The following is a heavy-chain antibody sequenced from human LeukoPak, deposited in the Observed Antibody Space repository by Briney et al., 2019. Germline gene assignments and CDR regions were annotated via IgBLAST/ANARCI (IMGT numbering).Heavy chain of an antibody. CDR1: GFTYSNYW. CDR3: AKDLSWNTADR. V-gene: IGHV3-74*01. J-gene: IGHJ5*02. Sequence: GGALRLSCVGSGFTYSNYWMHGVRQAPRKGRVGVSRINPDGTTTDYADSVKGRFTISRDNAKNLPSLQMNGPRADDTAVYYCAKDLSWNTADRWGQGTLVTVSS. CDR2: INPDGTTT. D-gene: IGHD1/OR15-1a*01.